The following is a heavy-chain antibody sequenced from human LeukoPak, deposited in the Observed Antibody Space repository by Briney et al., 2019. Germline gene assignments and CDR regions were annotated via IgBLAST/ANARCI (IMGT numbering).Heavy chain of an antibody. V-gene: IGHV1-69*13. CDR2: IIPIFGTA. D-gene: IGHD5-12*01. CDR3: ARVPTTTAGGFDY. Sequence: SVKVSCKASGGTFSSYAISWVRQAPGQGLEWMGGIIPIFGTANYAQKFQGRVTIPADESTSTAYMELSSLRSEDTAVYYCARVPTTTAGGFDYWGQGTLVTVSS. CDR1: GGTFSSYA. J-gene: IGHJ4*02.